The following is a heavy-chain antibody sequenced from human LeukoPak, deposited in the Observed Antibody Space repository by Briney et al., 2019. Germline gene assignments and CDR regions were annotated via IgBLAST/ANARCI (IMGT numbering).Heavy chain of an antibody. D-gene: IGHD3-10*01. J-gene: IGHJ6*03. CDR1: GGSISSGSYY. Sequence: SQTLSLTCTVSGGSISSGSYYWSWIRQPAGEGLEWIGRIYTSGSTNYNPSLKSRVTISVDTSKNQFSLKLSSVTAADTAVYYCARAFDYYYMDVWGKGTTVTVS. CDR3: ARAFDYYYMDV. CDR2: IYTSGST. V-gene: IGHV4-61*02.